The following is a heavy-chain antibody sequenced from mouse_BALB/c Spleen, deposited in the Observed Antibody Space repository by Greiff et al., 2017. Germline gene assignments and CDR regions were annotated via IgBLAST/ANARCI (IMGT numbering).Heavy chain of an antibody. D-gene: IGHD3-2*01. CDR3: AGQLGLQAWFAY. Sequence: VQLKQSGPSLVKPSQTLSLTCSVTGDSITSGYWNWIRKFPGNKLEYMGYISYSGSTYYNPSLKSRISITRDTSKNQYYLQLNSVTTEDTATYYCAGQLGLQAWFAYWGQGTLVTVSA. CDR1: GDSITSGY. J-gene: IGHJ3*01. V-gene: IGHV3-8*02. CDR2: ISYSGST.